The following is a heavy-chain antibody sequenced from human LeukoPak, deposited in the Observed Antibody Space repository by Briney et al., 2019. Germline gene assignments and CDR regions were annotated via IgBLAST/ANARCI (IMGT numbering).Heavy chain of an antibody. V-gene: IGHV3-23*01. CDR1: GFTFSSHS. D-gene: IGHD3-22*01. CDR2: ISGSGGST. CDR3: AKVTYYYDSSGYYPFDY. J-gene: IGHJ4*02. Sequence: GGSLRLSCAASGFTFSSHSMNWVRQAPGKGLEWVSAISGSGGSTYYADSVKGRFTISRNNSKNTLYLQMNSLRAEDTAVYYCAKVTYYYDSSGYYPFDYWGQGTLVTVSS.